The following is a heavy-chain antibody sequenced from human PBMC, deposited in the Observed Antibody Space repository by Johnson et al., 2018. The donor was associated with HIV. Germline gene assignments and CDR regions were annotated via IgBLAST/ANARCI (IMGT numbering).Heavy chain of an antibody. CDR1: GFTFSSYA. Sequence: VQLVESGGGLVQPGGSLRLSCAASGFTFSSYAMHWVRQAPGKGLEWVSLISSDDTTYYADSVKGRFTISRDTSKNTLYVQMNGLRAEDTAVYYCARVGADAFDIWGQGTMVTVSS. CDR3: ARVGADAFDI. V-gene: IGHV3-66*01. D-gene: IGHD1-26*01. CDR2: ISSDDTT. J-gene: IGHJ3*02.